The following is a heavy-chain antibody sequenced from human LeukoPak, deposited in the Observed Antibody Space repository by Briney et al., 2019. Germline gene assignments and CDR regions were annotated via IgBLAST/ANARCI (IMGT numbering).Heavy chain of an antibody. Sequence: PSETLSLTCTVSGGSVSSGDYYWSWIRQPSGKGLEWIGYINYSGYTLYNPSLRSRVTISIDTSKNHFSLKVSSVTAADTAVYYCARDRGYSYGPFDSWGPGTLVTVSS. J-gene: IGHJ4*02. CDR1: GGSVSSGDYY. CDR2: INYSGYT. CDR3: ARDRGYSYGPFDS. V-gene: IGHV4-30-4*01. D-gene: IGHD5-18*01.